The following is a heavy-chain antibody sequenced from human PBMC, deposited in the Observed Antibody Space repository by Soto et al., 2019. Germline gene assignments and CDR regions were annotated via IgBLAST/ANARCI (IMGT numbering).Heavy chain of an antibody. Sequence: ASVKVSCKASGYTFTGYYMHWVRQAPGQGLEWMGWINHNSGGTNYAQKFQGWVTMTRDTSISTAYMELSRLRSDDTAVYYCARTGYSSGWYDYWGQGTLVNVSS. CDR2: INHNSGGT. J-gene: IGHJ4*02. CDR1: GYTFTGYY. CDR3: ARTGYSSGWYDY. D-gene: IGHD6-19*01. V-gene: IGHV1-2*04.